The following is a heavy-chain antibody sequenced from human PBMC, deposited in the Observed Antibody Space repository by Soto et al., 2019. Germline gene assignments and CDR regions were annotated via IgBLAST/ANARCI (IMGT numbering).Heavy chain of an antibody. CDR2: INDRGSI. V-gene: IGHV4-34*01. CDR1: GGSFSGYY. CDR3: ARESHDILTGPPWVWYFDL. D-gene: IGHD3-9*01. J-gene: IGHJ2*01. Sequence: QVQLQQWGAGRLRPLETLSLTCGVSGGSFSGYYWAWIRQSPGKGLEWIGEINDRGSINYNPSLKSRGSISVDTSKTHSSLNLRSVTAADTAVYYCARESHDILTGPPWVWYFDLWGRGTLVTVSS.